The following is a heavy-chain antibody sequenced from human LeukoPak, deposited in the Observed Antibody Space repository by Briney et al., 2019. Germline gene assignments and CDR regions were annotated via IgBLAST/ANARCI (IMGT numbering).Heavy chain of an antibody. CDR3: ASPSIGTLQKYSSSWYYFDY. CDR1: GGTFSSYA. V-gene: IGHV1-69*01. D-gene: IGHD6-13*01. CDR2: IIPIFGTV. Sequence: SVKVSCKASGGTFSSYAISWVRQAPGQGLEWMGGIIPIFGTVNYAQKFQGRVTITADESTSTAYVELSSLRSEDTAVYYCASPSIGTLQKYSSSWYYFDYWGQGTLVTVSS. J-gene: IGHJ4*02.